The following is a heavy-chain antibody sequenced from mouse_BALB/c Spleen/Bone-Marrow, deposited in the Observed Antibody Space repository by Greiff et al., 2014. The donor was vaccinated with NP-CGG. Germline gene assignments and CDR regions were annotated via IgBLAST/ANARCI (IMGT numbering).Heavy chain of an antibody. D-gene: IGHD3-3*01. Sequence: VKLEQSGAELVKPGASVKLSCKASGYTFTSYYMYWVKQRPGQGLEWIGEINPSNGDTSFNEKFKSKATLTVDTSSSTAYMQISSSASDDSAVYDSTGGPREAMDYWGQGTSVTVSS. J-gene: IGHJ4*01. CDR3: TGGPREAMDY. CDR2: INPSNGDT. V-gene: IGHV1S81*02. CDR1: GYTFTSYY.